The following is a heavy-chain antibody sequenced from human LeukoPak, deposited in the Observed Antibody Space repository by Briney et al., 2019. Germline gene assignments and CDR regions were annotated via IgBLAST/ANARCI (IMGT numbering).Heavy chain of an antibody. V-gene: IGHV5-51*01. CDR3: ARQNSGWEKGTIDY. CDR1: GYRFTNYW. J-gene: IGHJ4*02. Sequence: KPGESLKISCKGSGYRFTNYWIGWVRQTPGKGLEWMGIIYPGDSDIRYSPSFQGQVTISADKSISTAYLQWSSLKASDTAMYYCARQNSGWEKGTIDYWGQGTLVTVSS. D-gene: IGHD6-19*01. CDR2: IYPGDSDI.